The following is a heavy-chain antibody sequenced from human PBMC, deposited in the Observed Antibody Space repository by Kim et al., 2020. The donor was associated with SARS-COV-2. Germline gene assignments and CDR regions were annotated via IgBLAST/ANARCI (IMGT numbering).Heavy chain of an antibody. CDR3: AKDSKGYNWNSPFDY. V-gene: IGHV3-30*02. D-gene: IGHD1-7*01. J-gene: IGHJ4*02. Sequence: SMKGRFTISTENSKNTLYLQMNRLGAEDTAVYDCAKDSKGYNWNSPFDYWGQGTLVTVSS.